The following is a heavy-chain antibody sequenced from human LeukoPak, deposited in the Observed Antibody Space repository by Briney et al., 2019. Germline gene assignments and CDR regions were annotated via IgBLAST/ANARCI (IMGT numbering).Heavy chain of an antibody. CDR3: AMRLIAPTFDY. V-gene: IGHV3-23*01. D-gene: IGHD2-21*01. J-gene: IGHJ4*02. CDR2: ISGSGGST. Sequence: GGSLRLSCAASGFTFSSYAMSWVRQAPGKGLEWVSAISGSGGSTYYADSVKGRFTISRDNSKNTLYLQMSSLRAEDTAVYYCAMRLIAPTFDYWGQGTLVTVSS. CDR1: GFTFSSYA.